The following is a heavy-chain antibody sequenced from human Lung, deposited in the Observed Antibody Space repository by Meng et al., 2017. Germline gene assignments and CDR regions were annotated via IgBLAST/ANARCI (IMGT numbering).Heavy chain of an antibody. CDR2: IGTGGGT. V-gene: IGHV3/OR16-10*02. CDR3: NISRPPNTHHNHMD. J-gene: IGHJ6*03. CDR1: RITFSSYA. D-gene: IGHD1-1*01. Sequence: EVQLVQSGGGLVQPGGSLRLSCAGSRITFSSYAMHWFRQAPGKGLEWVSAIGTGGGTYYEDSVKRRFTISRSKAKNFLYLQMHYTRAQVPGTVPLNISRPPNTHHNHMD.